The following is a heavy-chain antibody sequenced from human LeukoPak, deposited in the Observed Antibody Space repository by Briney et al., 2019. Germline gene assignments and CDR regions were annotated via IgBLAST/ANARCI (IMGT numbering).Heavy chain of an antibody. CDR2: IYHSGST. CDR3: AREAMYSYGNNFDY. V-gene: IGHV4-4*02. J-gene: IGHJ4*02. Sequence: WVRQPPGKGLEWIGEIYHSGSTNYNPSLKSRVTISVDTSKNQFSLKLSSVTAADTAVYHCAREAMYSYGNNFDYWGQGTLVTVSS. D-gene: IGHD5-18*01.